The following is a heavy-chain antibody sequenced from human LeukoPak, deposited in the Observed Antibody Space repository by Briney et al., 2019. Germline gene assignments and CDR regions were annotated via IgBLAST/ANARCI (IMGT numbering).Heavy chain of an antibody. D-gene: IGHD1-26*01. CDR1: GGSISSSSYY. Sequence: PSETLSLTCTVSGGSISSSSYYWGWIRQPPGKGLEWIGTIYYSGSTYYNPSLKSRVTISVDTSKNQFSLKLSSVTAADTAVYYCARWVVGASDYWGQGTLVTVSS. J-gene: IGHJ4*02. V-gene: IGHV4-39*01. CDR2: IYYSGST. CDR3: ARWVVGASDY.